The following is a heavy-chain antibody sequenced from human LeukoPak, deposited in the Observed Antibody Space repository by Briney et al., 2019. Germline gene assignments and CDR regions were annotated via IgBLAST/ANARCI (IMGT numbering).Heavy chain of an antibody. CDR1: GYTFTGYY. CDR2: INPNSGGT. Sequence: ASVKVSCKASGYTFTGYYMHWVRQAPGQGLEWMGWINPNSGGTNYAQKVQGRVTMTTDTSTSIAYMELRSLRSDDTAVYFCARDQGVVVVPAAVVHWGQGTLVTVSS. D-gene: IGHD2-2*01. J-gene: IGHJ5*02. V-gene: IGHV1-2*02. CDR3: ARDQGVVVVPAAVVH.